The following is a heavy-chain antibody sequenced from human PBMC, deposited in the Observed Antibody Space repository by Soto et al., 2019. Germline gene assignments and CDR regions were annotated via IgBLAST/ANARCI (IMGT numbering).Heavy chain of an antibody. CDR3: AREVVASQDDYFDF. J-gene: IGHJ4*02. D-gene: IGHD2-15*01. V-gene: IGHV3-13*01. CDR1: GFTFSSYD. CDR2: IGTAGDT. Sequence: GGSLRLSCAASGFTFSSYDMHWVRQATGKGLEWVSGIGTAGDTYYPGSVKGRFTISRDNAKNSLYLQMNSLRAEDTAVYYCAREVVASQDDYFDFWGQGTLVTVSS.